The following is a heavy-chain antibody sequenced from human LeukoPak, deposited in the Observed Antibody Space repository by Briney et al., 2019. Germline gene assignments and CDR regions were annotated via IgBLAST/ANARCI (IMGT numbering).Heavy chain of an antibody. D-gene: IGHD3-3*01. Sequence: GASVKVSCKASGYTFTSYDTNWVRQATGQGLEWMGIINPSGGSTSYAQKFQGRVTMTRDMSTSTVYMELSSLRSEDTAVYYCARGGRSGYYPPGVDYWGQGTLVTVSS. CDR1: GYTFTSYD. CDR3: ARGGRSGYYPPGVDY. J-gene: IGHJ4*02. V-gene: IGHV1-46*01. CDR2: INPSGGST.